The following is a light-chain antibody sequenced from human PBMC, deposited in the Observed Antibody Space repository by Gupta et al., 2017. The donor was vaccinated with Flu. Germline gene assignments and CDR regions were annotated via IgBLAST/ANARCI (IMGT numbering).Light chain of an antibody. V-gene: IGKV1-5*03. CDR2: KAS. CDR3: QQYNSYSSWT. Sequence: DIKLTQSSSTLSASVGDRVTITCRASQSISSWLAWYQQKPGKAPKLLIYKASSLESGVPSRFSGSGSGTEFTLTISSLQPDDFATYYCQQYNSYSSWTFGQGTKVEIK. J-gene: IGKJ1*01. CDR1: QSISSW.